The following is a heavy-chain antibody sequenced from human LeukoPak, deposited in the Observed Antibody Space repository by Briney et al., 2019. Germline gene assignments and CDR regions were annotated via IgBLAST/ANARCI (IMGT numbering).Heavy chain of an antibody. CDR2: IYYSGST. Sequence: SEALSLTCTVSGGSISSYYWSRIRQPPGEGLEWIGYIYYSGSTNYNPSLKSRVTISVDTSKNQFSLKLSSVTAADTAVYYCARDQCSSWSHYYYMDVWGKGTTVTVSS. V-gene: IGHV4-59*01. J-gene: IGHJ6*03. CDR1: GGSISSYY. CDR3: ARDQCSSWSHYYYMDV. D-gene: IGHD6-13*01.